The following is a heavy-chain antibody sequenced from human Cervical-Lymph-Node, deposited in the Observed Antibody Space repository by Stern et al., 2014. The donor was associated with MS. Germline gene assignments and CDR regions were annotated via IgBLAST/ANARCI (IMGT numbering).Heavy chain of an antibody. D-gene: IGHD6-13*01. Sequence: QVQLVESGGGLVKPGGSLRLSCAASGFTFSDSYMTWIRQAPGKGLEWISYMSGTGSPISYGDSVKGRFTISRDNTKNSLFLQMNSLRAEDTAVYYCARDRGNSWSPDTYYDLWGQGTLVTVSS. CDR2: MSGTGSPI. J-gene: IGHJ4*02. V-gene: IGHV3-11*01. CDR1: GFTFSDSY. CDR3: ARDRGNSWSPDTYYDL.